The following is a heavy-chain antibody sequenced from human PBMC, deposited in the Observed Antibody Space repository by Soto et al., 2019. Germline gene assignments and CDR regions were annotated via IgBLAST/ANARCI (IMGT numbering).Heavy chain of an antibody. CDR3: ARVKSAALDY. J-gene: IGHJ4*02. Sequence: SLRLSCAASGFTFSSYAMHWVRQAPGKGLEYVSAISSNGGSTYYANSVKGRFTISRDNSKNTLYLQMGSLRAEDMAVYYCARVKSAALDYWGQGTLVTVSS. CDR1: GFTFSSYA. D-gene: IGHD6-13*01. V-gene: IGHV3-64*01. CDR2: ISSNGGST.